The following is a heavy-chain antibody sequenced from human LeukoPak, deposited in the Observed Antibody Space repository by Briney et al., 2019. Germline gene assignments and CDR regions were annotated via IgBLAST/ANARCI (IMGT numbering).Heavy chain of an antibody. CDR2: IYYRGST. J-gene: IGHJ3*02. Sequence: SETLSLTCTVSGGSISSYYWSWIRQPPGKGLEWIGYIYYRGSTNYNPSLKSRVTISVDTSKNQFSLKLSSVTAADTAVYYCAKEMVRGRAFDIWGQGTMVTVSS. D-gene: IGHD3-10*01. V-gene: IGHV4-59*01. CDR3: AKEMVRGRAFDI. CDR1: GGSISSYY.